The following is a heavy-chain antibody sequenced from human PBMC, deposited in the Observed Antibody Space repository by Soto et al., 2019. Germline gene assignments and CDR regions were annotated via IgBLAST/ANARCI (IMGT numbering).Heavy chain of an antibody. CDR3: AKERSYSSGWTGYYFDY. CDR1: GFTFSSYG. CDR2: ISYDGSNK. Sequence: GGSLRLSCAASGFTFSSYGMHWVRQAPGKGLEWVAVISYDGSNKYYADSVKGRFTISRDNSKNTLYLQMNSLRAEDTAVYYCAKERSYSSGWTGYYFDYWGQGTLVTVSS. J-gene: IGHJ4*02. V-gene: IGHV3-30*18. D-gene: IGHD6-19*01.